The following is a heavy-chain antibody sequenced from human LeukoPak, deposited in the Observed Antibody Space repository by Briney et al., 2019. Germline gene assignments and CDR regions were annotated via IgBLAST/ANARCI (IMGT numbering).Heavy chain of an antibody. V-gene: IGHV4-4*07. CDR1: GGSISSYY. CDR2: IYTSGST. J-gene: IGHJ5*02. D-gene: IGHD3-10*01. CDR3: ARHGTYYYGSGSKRGWFDP. Sequence: SETLSLTCTVSGGSISSYYWSWIRQPAGKGLEWIGRIYTSGSTNYNPSLKSRVTISVDTSKNQFSLKLSSVTAADTAVYYCARHGTYYYGSGSKRGWFDPWGQGTLVTVSS.